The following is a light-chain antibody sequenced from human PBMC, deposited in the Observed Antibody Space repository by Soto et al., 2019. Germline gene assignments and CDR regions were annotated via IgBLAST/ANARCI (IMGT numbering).Light chain of an antibody. Sequence: QSVLTQSPSASGTPRQRVTISCSGSASNIGSKAVNWYQQFPGTAPKLIIYRTVERPSGVPARFYGSKSGTSASLAINGLQSEDEADYYCAAWDDRVDEYVFGTGTKVTVL. V-gene: IGLV1-44*01. J-gene: IGLJ1*01. CDR2: RTV. CDR1: ASNIGSKA. CDR3: AAWDDRVDEYV.